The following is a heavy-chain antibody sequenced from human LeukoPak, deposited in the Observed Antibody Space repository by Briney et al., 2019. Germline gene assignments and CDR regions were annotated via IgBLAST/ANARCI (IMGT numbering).Heavy chain of an antibody. Sequence: SETLSLTCTVSGVSISSYYWTWIRQPPGKGLEWIAYIYCTGNTNYSPSLKSRVTISVDTSKNQFSLKLSSVTSADTAVYYCARAGSSWSFDFWGQGTLVTVSS. CDR3: ARAGSSWSFDF. J-gene: IGHJ4*02. D-gene: IGHD6-13*01. CDR2: IYCTGNT. CDR1: GVSISSYY. V-gene: IGHV4-59*01.